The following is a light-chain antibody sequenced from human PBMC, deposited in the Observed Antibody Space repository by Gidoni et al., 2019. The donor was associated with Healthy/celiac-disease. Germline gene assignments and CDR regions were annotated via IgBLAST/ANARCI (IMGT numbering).Light chain of an antibody. CDR1: QSIRND. CDR3: IQDYNYPRT. Sequence: AIQMTHSPSSLSASVRDRVTITCRASQSIRNDLGWYQQKPGKAPKLLIYAASSLQSGVPSRFSGSGSGTDFTLTISSRQPEDFATYYCIQDYNYPRTFGQXTKVEIK. V-gene: IGKV1-6*01. CDR2: AAS. J-gene: IGKJ1*01.